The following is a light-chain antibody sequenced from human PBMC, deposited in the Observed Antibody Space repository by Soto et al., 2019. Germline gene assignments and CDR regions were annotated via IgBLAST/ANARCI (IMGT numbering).Light chain of an antibody. J-gene: IGLJ2*01. CDR1: SSNVGSYS. CDR3: AAWDDSLNGVV. V-gene: IGLV1-44*01. CDR2: RNN. Sequence: QSVLTQPPSASGTPGQRVTISCSGTSSNVGSYSVNWYEQFPGTAPKLLIYRNNQRPSGVPDRFSGSKSGTSASLAISGLQSEDEADYYCAAWDDSLNGVVFGGGTKLTVL.